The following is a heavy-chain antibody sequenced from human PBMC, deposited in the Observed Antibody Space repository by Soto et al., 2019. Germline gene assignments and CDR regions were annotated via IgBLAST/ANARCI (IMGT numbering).Heavy chain of an antibody. V-gene: IGHV3-33*01. CDR3: ARVRGSGSYYNPYYYYGMDV. Sequence: GGSLRLSCAASGFTFSSYGMHWVRQAPGKGLEWVAVIWYDGSNKYYADSVKGRFTISRDNSKNTLYLQMNSLRAEDTAVYYCARVRGSGSYYNPYYYYGMDVWGQGTTVTVSS. CDR2: IWYDGSNK. CDR1: GFTFSSYG. D-gene: IGHD3-10*01. J-gene: IGHJ6*02.